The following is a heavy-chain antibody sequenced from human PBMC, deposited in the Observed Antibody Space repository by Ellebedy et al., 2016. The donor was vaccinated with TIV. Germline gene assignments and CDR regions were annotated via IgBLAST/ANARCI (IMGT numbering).Heavy chain of an antibody. Sequence: GESLKISCAASGFTVSNNYMSWVRQAPGKGLEWVSVIYSGGNTFYAESVKGRFTISRDSSQNTLYLQMDSLRAEDTAVHYCASSPSQGYWGQGTLVTVSS. CDR3: ASSPSQGY. V-gene: IGHV3-53*01. J-gene: IGHJ4*02. CDR2: IYSGGNT. CDR1: GFTVSNNY.